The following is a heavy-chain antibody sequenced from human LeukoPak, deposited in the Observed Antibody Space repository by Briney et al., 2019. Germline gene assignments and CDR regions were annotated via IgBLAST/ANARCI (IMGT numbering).Heavy chain of an antibody. CDR3: ARDLARGYSYGYNAFDI. CDR2: ITAGNGNT. Sequence: ASVKASCKASGYNFNSYGIGWVRQAPRQGLEWMGWITAGNGNTNYAQKVQGRVTMTTDTSTSTAYMELRSLRSDDTAVYFCARDLARGYSYGYNAFDIWGQGTMATVSS. CDR1: GYNFNSYG. V-gene: IGHV1-18*01. D-gene: IGHD5-18*01. J-gene: IGHJ3*02.